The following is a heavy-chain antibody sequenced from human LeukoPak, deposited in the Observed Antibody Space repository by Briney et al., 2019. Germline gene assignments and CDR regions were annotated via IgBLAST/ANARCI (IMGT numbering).Heavy chain of an antibody. CDR1: GGTFSSYA. V-gene: IGHV1-69*04. J-gene: IGHJ4*02. CDR2: IIPILGIA. Sequence: GASVKVSCKASGGTFSSYAISWVRQAPGQGLEWMGRIIPILGIANYAQKFQGRVTITADKSTSTAYMELSSVTAADTAVYYCARGGGEYYDYVWGSYRGFDYWGQGTLVTVSS. D-gene: IGHD3-16*02. CDR3: ARGGGEYYDYVWGSYRGFDY.